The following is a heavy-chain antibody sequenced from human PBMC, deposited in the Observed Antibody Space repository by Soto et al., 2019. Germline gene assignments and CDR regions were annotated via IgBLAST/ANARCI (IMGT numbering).Heavy chain of an antibody. Sequence: QVQLQESGPGLVKPSETLSLTCTVSGASISGFYWSWIRKSAGKGLDWIGRIYATGTTDYNPSLKSRVMVSVDTSKKQFSRKLRSVTAADTAVYYCVRDGTKTLRDWFDPWGQGISVTVSS. CDR2: IYATGTT. CDR3: VRDGTKTLRDWFDP. D-gene: IGHD1-1*01. V-gene: IGHV4-4*07. J-gene: IGHJ5*02. CDR1: GASISGFY.